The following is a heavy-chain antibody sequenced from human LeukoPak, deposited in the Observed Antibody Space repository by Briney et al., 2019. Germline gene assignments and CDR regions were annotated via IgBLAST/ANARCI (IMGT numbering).Heavy chain of an antibody. Sequence: PGGSLRLSCAASGIAVSDTYMTWVRQAPGKGLEWISVIYATGNTYYADSVKGRFTISRNNSKNTGYLQMNSLSPEDTAVYYCVRENVILSEGDYFDYWGQGTLVAASS. V-gene: IGHV3-66*01. D-gene: IGHD2-15*01. CDR3: VRENVILSEGDYFDY. J-gene: IGHJ4*02. CDR2: IYATGNT. CDR1: GIAVSDTY.